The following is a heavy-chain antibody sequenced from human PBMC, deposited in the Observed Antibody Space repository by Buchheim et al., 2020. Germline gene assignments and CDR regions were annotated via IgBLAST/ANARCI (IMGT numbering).Heavy chain of an antibody. CDR1: GGSISSGDYY. J-gene: IGHJ6*02. V-gene: IGHV4-30-4*01. CDR3: ARDGPRGYSDYYYYYGMDV. D-gene: IGHD5-18*01. Sequence: QVQLQESGPGLVKPSQTLSLTCTVSGGSISSGDYYWSWIRQPPGKGLEWIGYIYYSGSTYYNPSLKIRVTISVDTSKNQFSLKLSSVTAADTAVYYCARDGPRGYSDYYYYYGMDVWGQGTT. CDR2: IYYSGST.